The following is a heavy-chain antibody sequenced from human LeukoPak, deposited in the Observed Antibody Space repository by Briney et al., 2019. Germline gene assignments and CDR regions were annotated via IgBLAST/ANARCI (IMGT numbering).Heavy chain of an antibody. V-gene: IGHV3-23*01. Sequence: GGSLRLSCAASGFTFSSYAMSWVRQAPGKGLEWVSAISGSGGSTYYADSVKGRFTISRDISKNTLYLQMNSLRAEDTAVYYCARGQDSSSSPFDYWGQGTLVTVSS. CDR1: GFTFSSYA. CDR3: ARGQDSSSSPFDY. CDR2: ISGSGGST. J-gene: IGHJ4*02. D-gene: IGHD6-13*01.